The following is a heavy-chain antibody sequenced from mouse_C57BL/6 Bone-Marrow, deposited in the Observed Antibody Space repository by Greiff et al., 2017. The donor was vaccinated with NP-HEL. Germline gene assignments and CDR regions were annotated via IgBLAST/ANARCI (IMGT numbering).Heavy chain of an antibody. V-gene: IGHV2-2*01. CDR3: ARNVYDGYYVFAY. D-gene: IGHD2-3*01. J-gene: IGHJ3*01. Sequence: QVQLKQSGPGLVQPSQSLSITCTVSGFSLTSYGVHWVRQSPGKGLEWLGVIWSGGSTDYNAAFISRLSISKDNSKSQVFVKMNSLQADDTAIYYCARNVYDGYYVFAYWGQGTLVTVSA. CDR1: GFSLTSYG. CDR2: IWSGGST.